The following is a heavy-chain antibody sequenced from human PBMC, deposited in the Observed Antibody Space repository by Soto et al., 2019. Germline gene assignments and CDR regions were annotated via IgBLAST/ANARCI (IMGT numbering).Heavy chain of an antibody. Sequence: QVQLQESGPGLVKPSETLSLTCTVSGGSISSYYWSWIRQPPGKGLEWIGYIYYSRSTNYNPSLKSRVTISVDTSKNQFSLKLSSVTAADTAVYYCARLDTVATSVDYWGQGTLVTVSS. J-gene: IGHJ4*02. CDR3: ARLDTVATSVDY. CDR2: IYYSRST. V-gene: IGHV4-59*08. CDR1: GGSISSYY. D-gene: IGHD5-12*01.